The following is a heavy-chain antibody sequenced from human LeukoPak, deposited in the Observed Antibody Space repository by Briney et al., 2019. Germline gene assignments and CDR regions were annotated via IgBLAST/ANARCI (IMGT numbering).Heavy chain of an antibody. V-gene: IGHV1-2*02. D-gene: IGHD3-3*01. CDR2: INPNSGGT. Sequence: ASVKVSCKASGYTFTGYYMHWLRQAPGQGLEWMGWINPNSGGTNYAQKFQGRVTMTRDTSISTAYMELSRLRSDDTAVYYCAKNDFWSGYAVDYWGQGTLVTVSS. CDR3: AKNDFWSGYAVDY. CDR1: GYTFTGYY. J-gene: IGHJ4*02.